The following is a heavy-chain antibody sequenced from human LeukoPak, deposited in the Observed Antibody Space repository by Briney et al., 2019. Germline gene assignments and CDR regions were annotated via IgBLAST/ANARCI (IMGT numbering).Heavy chain of an antibody. CDR2: IYYSGST. CDR3: AREGLRYFGYFDY. D-gene: IGHD3-9*01. J-gene: IGHJ4*02. Sequence: SETLSLTCTVSGGSISSGGYYWSWIRQHPGKGLEWIGYIYYSGSTYYNPSLKSRVTISVDTSKNQFSLKLSSVTAADTAVYYCAREGLRYFGYFDYWGQGTLVSVSS. V-gene: IGHV4-31*03. CDR1: GGSISSGGYY.